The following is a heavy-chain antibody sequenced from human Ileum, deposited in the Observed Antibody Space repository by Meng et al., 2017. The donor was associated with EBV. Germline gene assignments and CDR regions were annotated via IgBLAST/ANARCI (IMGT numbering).Heavy chain of an antibody. CDR3: ARGGWSLDY. J-gene: IGHJ4*02. Sequence: QLMGSGPGLVKPSETLSLTCTVSGGSIIIYYWSWIRQPPGKGLEWIGYIYYSGSTNYNPSLKSRVTISVDTSKNQFSLNLSSVTAADTAVYYCARGGWSLDYWGQGTLVTVSS. CDR1: GGSIIIYY. D-gene: IGHD2-15*01. V-gene: IGHV4-59*08. CDR2: IYYSGST.